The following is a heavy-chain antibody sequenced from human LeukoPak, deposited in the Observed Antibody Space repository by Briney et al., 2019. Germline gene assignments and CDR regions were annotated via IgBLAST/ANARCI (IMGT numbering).Heavy chain of an antibody. CDR3: AKGGPYYYDSSGYYFDY. J-gene: IGHJ4*02. CDR1: GFTFSSYA. Sequence: GGSLRLSCAASGFTFSSYAMSWVRQAPGKGLEWVSAISGSGGSTYYADSVKGRFTISRDNSKNTLYLQMNNLRAEDTAVYYCAKGGPYYYDSSGYYFDYWGQGTLVTVSS. V-gene: IGHV3-23*01. D-gene: IGHD3-22*01. CDR2: ISGSGGST.